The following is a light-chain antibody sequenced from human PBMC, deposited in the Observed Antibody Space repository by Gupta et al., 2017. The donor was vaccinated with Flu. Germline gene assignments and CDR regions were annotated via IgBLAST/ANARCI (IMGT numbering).Light chain of an antibody. Sequence: GTSSDVGGYNYVSWYQQHPGKAPKLMIYDVTNRPSGVSNRFSGSKSGNTASLTISGLQAGDEADYYCRSYTTSSTLFGGGTKLTVL. CDR1: SSDVGGYNY. CDR2: DVT. CDR3: RSYTTSSTL. J-gene: IGLJ2*01. V-gene: IGLV2-14*04.